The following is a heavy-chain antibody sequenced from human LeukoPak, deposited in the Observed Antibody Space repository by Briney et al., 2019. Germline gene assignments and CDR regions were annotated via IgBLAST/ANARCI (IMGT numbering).Heavy chain of an antibody. J-gene: IGHJ4*02. CDR1: XYTFPSYY. CDR3: TREGAYGAHGFDY. V-gene: IGHV1-46*01. CDR2: INPSGGNT. D-gene: IGHD4-17*01. Sequence: XSXYTFPSYYMHWVRQAPGQGLXXMGVINPSGGNTNSAQKFQGRVTMTRDTSTRTVYMELSSLRSEDTAVYYCTREGAYGAHGFDYWGQGTLITVSS.